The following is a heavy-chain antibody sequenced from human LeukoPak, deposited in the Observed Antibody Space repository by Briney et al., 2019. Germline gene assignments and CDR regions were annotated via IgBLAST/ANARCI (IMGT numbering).Heavy chain of an antibody. CDR1: GFTFSSYE. CDR3: ARARATVTRISSFDI. V-gene: IGHV3-48*03. CDR2: ISSSGSTI. J-gene: IGHJ3*02. Sequence: GGSLRLSCAASGFTFSSYEMNWVRQAPGKGLEWVSYISSSGSTIHYADSVKGRFTISRDNAKNSLYLQMNSLRAEDTAVYYCARARATVTRISSFDIWGQGTMVTVSS. D-gene: IGHD4-17*01.